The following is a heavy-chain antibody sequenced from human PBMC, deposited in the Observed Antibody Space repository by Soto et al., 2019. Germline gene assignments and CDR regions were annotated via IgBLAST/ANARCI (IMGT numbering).Heavy chain of an antibody. D-gene: IGHD5-18*01. CDR2: IIPICGTA. CDR3: AIRPSLSEGYSYGNDY. V-gene: IGHV1-69*01. CDR1: GGTFSSYA. Sequence: QVQLVQSGAEVKKPGSSVKVSCKASGGTFSSYAISWVRQAPGQGLEWMGGIIPICGTANYAQKFQGRVTITADESTSTAYMELSSLRAEDTAVYYCAIRPSLSEGYSYGNDYWGQGTLVTVSS. J-gene: IGHJ4*02.